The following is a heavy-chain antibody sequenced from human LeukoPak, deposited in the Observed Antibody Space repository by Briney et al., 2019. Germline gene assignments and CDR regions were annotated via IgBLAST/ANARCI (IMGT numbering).Heavy chain of an antibody. CDR3: VGHSDY. D-gene: IGHD3-16*01. CDR1: GFTFSSYS. Sequence: GGSLRLSCAASGFTFSSYSMNWVRQAPGKGLEWVANIKQDGSEKYYVDSVKGRFTISRDNAKNSLYLQMNSLRAEDTAVYYCVGHSDYWGQGTLVTVSS. J-gene: IGHJ4*02. CDR2: IKQDGSEK. V-gene: IGHV3-7*01.